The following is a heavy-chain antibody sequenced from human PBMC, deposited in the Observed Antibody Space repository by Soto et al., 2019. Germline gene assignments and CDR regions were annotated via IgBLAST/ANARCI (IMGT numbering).Heavy chain of an antibody. CDR3: ARGGNYYGSGSPIRGYFDY. Sequence: QLQLQESGSGLVKPSQTLSLTCAVSGGSISSGGYSWSWIRQPPGNGLEWIGYIYHSGSTYYNPSLKSRVTISVDRSKNQFSLKLSSVTAADTAVYYCARGGNYYGSGSPIRGYFDYWGQGTLVTVSS. V-gene: IGHV4-30-2*01. CDR1: GGSISSGGYS. CDR2: IYHSGST. J-gene: IGHJ4*02. D-gene: IGHD3-10*01.